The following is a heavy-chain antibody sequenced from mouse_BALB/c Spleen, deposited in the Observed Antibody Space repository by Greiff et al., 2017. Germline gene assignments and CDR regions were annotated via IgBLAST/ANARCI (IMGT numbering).Heavy chain of an antibody. Sequence: EVQLVESGGGLVQPGGSRKLSCAASGFTFSDYGMAWVRQAPGKGPEWVAFISNLAYSIYYADTVTGRFTISRENAKNTLYLEMSSLRSEDTAMYYCARLIVRDWYFDVWGAGTTVTVSS. V-gene: IGHV5-15*02. J-gene: IGHJ1*01. CDR2: ISNLAYSI. CDR1: GFTFSDYG. CDR3: ARLIVRDWYFDV. D-gene: IGHD2-5*01.